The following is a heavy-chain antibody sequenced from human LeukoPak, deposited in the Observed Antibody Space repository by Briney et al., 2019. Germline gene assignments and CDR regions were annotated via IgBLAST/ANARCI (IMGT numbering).Heavy chain of an antibody. D-gene: IGHD2-15*01. CDR2: ISGSGGST. J-gene: IGHJ4*02. CDR1: GFTVSNNY. Sequence: PGGSLRLSCAASGFTVSNNYMNWVRQAPGKGLEWVSAISGSGGSTYYADSVKGRFTISRDNSKNTLYLQMNSLRAEDTAVYYCAKDIGYCSGGSCRGYWGQGTLVTVSS. V-gene: IGHV3-23*01. CDR3: AKDIGYCSGGSCRGY.